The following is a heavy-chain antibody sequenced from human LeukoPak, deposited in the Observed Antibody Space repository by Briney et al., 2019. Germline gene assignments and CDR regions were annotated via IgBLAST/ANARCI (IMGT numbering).Heavy chain of an antibody. D-gene: IGHD6-13*01. J-gene: IGHJ4*02. CDR2: SLGSTGST. Sequence: PGGSLRLSCAASGFTFSSYAMSWVRQAPGKGLEWVSSLGSTGSTYYIDSVKGRFSISRDYSQNTLYLEMNSLRAEDTATYFCATVRYASAWYLFDHWGRGTLVAVSS. CDR1: GFTFSSYA. CDR3: ATVRYASAWYLFDH. V-gene: IGHV3-23*01.